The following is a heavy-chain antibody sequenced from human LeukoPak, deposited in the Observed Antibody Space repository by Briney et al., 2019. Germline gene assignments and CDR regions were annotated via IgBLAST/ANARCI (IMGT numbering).Heavy chain of an antibody. J-gene: IGHJ6*04. V-gene: IGHV3-33*01. D-gene: IGHD2-2*01. CDR2: IWHDGTYK. CDR1: GFRFSNSA. CDR3: ARAYCSSTRCWGYYYGMDV. Sequence: PGGSLRLSCAASGFRFSNSAMHWVRQAPGKGLEWVSVIWHDGTYKYYVDSVKGRFTISRDDSRNTLYLQMNSLRADDTAVYYCARAYCSSTRCWGYYYGMDVWGEGTTVTVSS.